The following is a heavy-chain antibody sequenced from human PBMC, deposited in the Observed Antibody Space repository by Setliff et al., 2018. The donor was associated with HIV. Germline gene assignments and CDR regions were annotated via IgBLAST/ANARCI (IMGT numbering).Heavy chain of an antibody. CDR2: IYTGGNA. V-gene: IGHV4-4*07. CDR1: GASIRNYY. J-gene: IGHJ4*02. D-gene: IGHD1-1*01. Sequence: PSETLSLTCTVSGASIRNYYWSWIRQPAGKGLEWIGHIYTGGNANYNPSLQSRVTISVDTSKNQLSLMLGSMTAADTAVYYCARERLSRLGFDYWGQGTLVTVS. CDR3: ARERLSRLGFDY.